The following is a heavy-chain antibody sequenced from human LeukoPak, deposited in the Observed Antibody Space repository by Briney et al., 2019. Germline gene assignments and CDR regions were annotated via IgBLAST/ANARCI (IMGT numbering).Heavy chain of an antibody. CDR3: ARDQRVTIFGVVIFAPDY. Sequence: ASVKVSCKASGYTFTGYYMHWVRQAPGQGLEWMGWINPNSGGTNYARKFQGRVTMTRDTSISTAYMELSRLRSDDTAVYYCARDQRVTIFGVVIFAPDYWGQGTLVTVSS. J-gene: IGHJ4*02. CDR2: INPNSGGT. V-gene: IGHV1-2*02. CDR1: GYTFTGYY. D-gene: IGHD3-3*01.